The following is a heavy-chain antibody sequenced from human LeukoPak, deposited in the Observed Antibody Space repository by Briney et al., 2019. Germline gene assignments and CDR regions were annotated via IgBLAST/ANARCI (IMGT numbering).Heavy chain of an antibody. CDR1: GGSISSGGYY. Sequence: PSETLSLTCTVSGGSISSGGYYWSWIRQHPGKGLEWIGYIYYSGSTNYNPSLKSRVTISVDTSKNQFSLKLSSVTAADTAVYYCARDNYDFWSGYFNWFDPWGQGTLVTVSS. CDR3: ARDNYDFWSGYFNWFDP. J-gene: IGHJ5*02. D-gene: IGHD3-3*01. CDR2: IYYSGST. V-gene: IGHV4-61*08.